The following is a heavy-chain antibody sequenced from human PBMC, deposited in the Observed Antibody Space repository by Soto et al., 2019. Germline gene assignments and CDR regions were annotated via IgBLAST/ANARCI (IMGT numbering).Heavy chain of an antibody. CDR3: ARDRDDILTGYYSTIFDY. CDR2: INPSGGST. V-gene: IGHV1-46*03. CDR1: GYTFTSYG. Sequence: ASVKVSCKASGYTFTSYGINWVRQAPGQGLEWMGIINPSGGSTSYAQKFQGRVTMTRDTSTSTVYMELSSLRSEDTAVYYCARDRDDILTGYYSTIFDYWGQGTLVTVSS. J-gene: IGHJ4*02. D-gene: IGHD3-9*01.